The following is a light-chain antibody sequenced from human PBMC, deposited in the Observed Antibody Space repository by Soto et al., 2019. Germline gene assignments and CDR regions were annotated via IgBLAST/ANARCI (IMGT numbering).Light chain of an antibody. Sequence: QSVLTQSSSASASLGSSVKLTCTLSSGHSTYIIAWHQQQPGKAPRYLMKLEGSGSYNKGSGIPDRFSGSSSGADRYLTISNLQFEDEADYYCDTWDTNVVVFGGGTKRTVL. J-gene: IGLJ2*01. CDR3: DTWDTNVVV. V-gene: IGLV4-60*02. CDR2: LEGSGSY. CDR1: SGHSTYI.